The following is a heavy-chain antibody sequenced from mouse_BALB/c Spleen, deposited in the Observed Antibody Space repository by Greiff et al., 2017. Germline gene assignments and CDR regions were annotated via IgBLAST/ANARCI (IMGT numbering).Heavy chain of an antibody. J-gene: IGHJ2*01. Sequence: QVQLQQPGAELVRPGASVKLSCKASGYTFTSYWINWVKQRPGQGLEWFGNFFPSDSYTNYNQKFKDKATLTVDKSSSTAYMQLSSPTSEDSAVYYCTRGTTATAFDYWGQGTTLTVSS. V-gene: IGHV1-69*02. D-gene: IGHD1-2*01. CDR1: GYTFTSYW. CDR2: FFPSDSYT. CDR3: TRGTTATAFDY.